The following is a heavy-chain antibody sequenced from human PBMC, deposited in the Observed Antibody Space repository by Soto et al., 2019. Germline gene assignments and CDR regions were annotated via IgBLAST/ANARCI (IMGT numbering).Heavy chain of an antibody. J-gene: IGHJ5*02. CDR2: ISYDGSNK. Sequence: GGSLRLSCAASGFTFSSYGMHWVRQAPGKGLEWVAVISYDGSNKYYADSVKGRFTISRGNSKNTLYLQMNSLRAEDTAVYYCAKDLLKLAAAGTPGWFDPWGQGTLVTVSS. V-gene: IGHV3-30*18. CDR1: GFTFSSYG. D-gene: IGHD6-13*01. CDR3: AKDLLKLAAAGTPGWFDP.